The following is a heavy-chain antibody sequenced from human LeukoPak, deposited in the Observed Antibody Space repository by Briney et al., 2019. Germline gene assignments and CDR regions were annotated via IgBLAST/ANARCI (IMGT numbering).Heavy chain of an antibody. CDR1: GASVSNYC. CDR2: VSNSGST. Sequence: SETLSLTCTVSGASVSNYCWSWIRQPPEKELEWIGYVSNSGSTDYHPSLKSRVTISVDTSKNLFSLKLSSVTAADTAVYYCARVATGAKPFDPWGQGTLATVSS. J-gene: IGHJ5*02. CDR3: ARVATGAKPFDP. D-gene: IGHD1-7*01. V-gene: IGHV4-59*02.